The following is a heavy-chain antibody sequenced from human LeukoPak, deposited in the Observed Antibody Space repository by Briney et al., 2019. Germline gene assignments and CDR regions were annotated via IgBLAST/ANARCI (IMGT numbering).Heavy chain of an antibody. V-gene: IGHV4-59*01. CDR2: IFYTGTT. CDR1: GDSIGPDY. Sequence: PSETLSLTCTVSGDSIGPDYWTWIRQPPGKGLEFIGYIFYTGTTNYNPSLKSRVTISLDTSKNQFSLNLNSVTAADTAVYYCARELRGPYGPWFDPWGQGTLVTVSS. D-gene: IGHD3-10*01. CDR3: ARELRGPYGPWFDP. J-gene: IGHJ5*02.